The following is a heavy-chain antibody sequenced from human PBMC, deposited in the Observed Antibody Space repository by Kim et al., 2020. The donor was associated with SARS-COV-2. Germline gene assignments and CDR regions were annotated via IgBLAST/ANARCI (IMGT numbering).Heavy chain of an antibody. J-gene: IGHJ4*02. Sequence: SETLSLTCSVSGDSFSLYYWSWIRQPRGKGLEWIASFYNNGSPEYNPALKSRVTMSGDTSRNQFSLRLTSVTAADTAVYYCAGHPYSTGQGLFDFWGQG. CDR2: FYNNGSP. D-gene: IGHD2-2*01. V-gene: IGHV4-59*08. CDR3: AGHPYSTGQGLFDF. CDR1: GDSFSLYY.